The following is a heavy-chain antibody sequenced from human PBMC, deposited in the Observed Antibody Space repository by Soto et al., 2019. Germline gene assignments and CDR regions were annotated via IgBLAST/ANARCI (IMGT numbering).Heavy chain of an antibody. CDR3: VRVASCFYLDH. V-gene: IGHV3-72*01. D-gene: IGHD3-10*01. CDR1: GFTLSDHY. J-gene: IGHJ4*02. CDR2: IRKKVNSDTT. Sequence: EVQLVESGGGLVQPGGTLRLSCAASGFTLSDHYMDWVRQAPGKGLEWGGRIRKKVNSDTTEYAASVKGRFAISRDDSKNSLFLQMNRLRTEDTALYYCVRVASCFYLDHWGQGTPVSVSS.